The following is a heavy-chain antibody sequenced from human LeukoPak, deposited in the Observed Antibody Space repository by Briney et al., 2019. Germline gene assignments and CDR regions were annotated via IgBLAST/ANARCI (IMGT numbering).Heavy chain of an antibody. V-gene: IGHV3-21*01. CDR3: ARVPSGYGFYFDY. CDR2: ISSSSSYI. D-gene: IGHD5-12*01. Sequence: AGGSLRLPSAASGFTFSIYSMTWVRQAPGKGLEWVSSISSSSSYIYYADSVKGRFTISRDNAKNSLYLQMNSLRAEDTPVYYCARVPSGYGFYFDYWGQGTLVTVSS. J-gene: IGHJ4*02. CDR1: GFTFSIYS.